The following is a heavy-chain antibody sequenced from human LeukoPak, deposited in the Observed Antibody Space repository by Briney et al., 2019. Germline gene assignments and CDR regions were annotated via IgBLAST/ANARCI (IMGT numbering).Heavy chain of an antibody. CDR2: ISGGGSST. Sequence: GGSLRLSCAASGFTFSSYAMSWVRQAPGKGLECVSTISGGGSSTYYADSVKGRFTLSRDNSMNTLYLQMDSLRAEDTAVYFCAEGTHSGYSYGSYYYYYMDVWGKGTTVTVSS. CDR1: GFTFSSYA. D-gene: IGHD5-18*01. CDR3: AEGTHSGYSYGSYYYYYMDV. V-gene: IGHV3-23*01. J-gene: IGHJ6*03.